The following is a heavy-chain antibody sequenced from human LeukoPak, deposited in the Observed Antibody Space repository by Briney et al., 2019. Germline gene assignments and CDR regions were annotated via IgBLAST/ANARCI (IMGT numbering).Heavy chain of an antibody. V-gene: IGHV1-2*02. Sequence: GASVKVSCKASGYTFTGYYMHWVRQAPGQGLEWMGWINPNSGGTNYAQKFQGRVTMTRDTSISTAYMELSRLRSDDTAVYYCARGDVIVVVTPFDYWGQGTLVTVSS. CDR3: ARGDVIVVVTPFDY. CDR1: GYTFTGYY. D-gene: IGHD3-22*01. J-gene: IGHJ4*02. CDR2: INPNSGGT.